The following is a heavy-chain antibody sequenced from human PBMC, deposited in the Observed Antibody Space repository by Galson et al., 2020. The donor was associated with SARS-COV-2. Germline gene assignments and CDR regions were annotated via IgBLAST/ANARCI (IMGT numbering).Heavy chain of an antibody. CDR2: IYNTGNT. D-gene: IGHD3-16*01. Sequence: SETLSLTCTVSGGSVSRYYWTWIRPPPGKGLQWIGYIYNTGNTNYNPSLKSRVTMSLDTSRNQFSLRLSSVTAADTAVYYCARAFRTYPANGSDLYYYYMDVWGKGTAVSVSS. J-gene: IGHJ6*04. CDR3: ARAFRTYPANGSDLYYYYMDV. CDR1: GGSVSRYY. V-gene: IGHV4-59*02.